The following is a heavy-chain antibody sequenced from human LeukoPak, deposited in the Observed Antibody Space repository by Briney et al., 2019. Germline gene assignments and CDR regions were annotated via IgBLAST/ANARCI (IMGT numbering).Heavy chain of an antibody. CDR1: GFTFRIYE. CDR3: ARDRGSRCNSPYYFAY. Sequence: GGSLRLSCAASGFTFRIYESHWVRQAPGKGLEWVSYITSSGDGVYYAHSVRGRFTISRDNAKNSLYLEMNSLRAEDTAVYYCARDRGSRCNSPYYFAYWGQGALVTVSS. V-gene: IGHV3-48*03. CDR2: ITSSGDGV. D-gene: IGHD6-19*01. J-gene: IGHJ4*02.